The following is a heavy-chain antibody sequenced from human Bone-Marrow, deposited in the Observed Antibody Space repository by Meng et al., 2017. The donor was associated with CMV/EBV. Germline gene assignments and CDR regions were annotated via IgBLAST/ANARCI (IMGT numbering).Heavy chain of an antibody. CDR3: ARCYFASYGVDV. CDR1: GYTFTNYW. Sequence: GGSLRLSCKGSGYTFTNYWIAWVRQMPGKGLEWMGIIYPSDSDTRYSPSFQGQVTISADKSISIAYLQWSSLKASDTAMYYCARCYFASYGVDVWGQGPTVTGSS. V-gene: IGHV5-51*01. J-gene: IGHJ6*02. D-gene: IGHD2-21*01. CDR2: IYPSDSDT.